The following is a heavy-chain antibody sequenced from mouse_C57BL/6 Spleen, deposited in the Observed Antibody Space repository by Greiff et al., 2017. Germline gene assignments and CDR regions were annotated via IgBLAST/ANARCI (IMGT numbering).Heavy chain of an antibody. D-gene: IGHD1-1*01. J-gene: IGHJ4*01. CDR2: INPGSGGT. CDR1: GYAFTNYL. CDR3: ATYSYGSSYYAMDY. Sequence: VQLQQSGAELVRPGTSVKVSCKASGYAFTNYLIEWVKQRPGQGLEWIGVINPGSGGTNYNEKFKGKATLTADKSSSTAYMQLSSLTSEDSAVXFCATYSYGSSYYAMDYWGSRNLGHRLL. V-gene: IGHV1-54*01.